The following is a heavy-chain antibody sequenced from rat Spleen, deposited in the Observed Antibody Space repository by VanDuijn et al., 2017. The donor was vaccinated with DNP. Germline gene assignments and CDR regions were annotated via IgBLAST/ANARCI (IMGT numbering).Heavy chain of an antibody. J-gene: IGHJ2*01. Sequence: EVQLVESGGGLVQPGRSLKLSCAASGFTFSNFDMAWVRLAPAKGLEWVTSISPSGGKTYYRDSVKGRFTISRDNAKTTLYLQMDSLRSEDTATYYCTTHGMVLHYWGQGVMVTVSS. CDR2: ISPSGGKT. V-gene: IGHV5-25*01. CDR1: GFTFSNFD. CDR3: TTHGMVLHY. D-gene: IGHD1-12*02.